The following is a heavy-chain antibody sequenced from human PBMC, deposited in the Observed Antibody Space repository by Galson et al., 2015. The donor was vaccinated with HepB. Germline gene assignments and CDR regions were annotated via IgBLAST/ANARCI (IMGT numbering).Heavy chain of an antibody. D-gene: IGHD3-22*01. CDR1: GFTFTSSA. CDR3: AREHYYDSSGYAGPVGY. V-gene: IGHV1-46*01. CDR2: INPSGGST. J-gene: IGHJ4*02. Sequence: SCKASGFTFTSSAVQWVRQARGQGLEWMGIINPSGGSTSYAQKFQGRVAMTRDTSTSTVYMELSSLRSEDTAVYYCAREHYYDSSGYAGPVGYWGQGTLVTVSS.